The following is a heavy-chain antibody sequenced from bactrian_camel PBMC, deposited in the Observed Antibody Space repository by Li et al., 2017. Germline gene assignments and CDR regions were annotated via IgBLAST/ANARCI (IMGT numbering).Heavy chain of an antibody. Sequence: VQLVESGGGLVQPGGSLRLSCAASGFNVSAYYMSWVRQAPGKGLEWVSSVNNDAKNTYYVHSSVKGRFAIARDDAKNTIYLQMNSLKSGDTARYYCATGTGWFDHWGQGTQVTVS. CDR3: ATGTGWFDH. J-gene: IGHJ4*01. CDR2: VNNDAKNT. CDR1: GFNVSAYY. D-gene: IGHD5*01. V-gene: IGHV3-2*01.